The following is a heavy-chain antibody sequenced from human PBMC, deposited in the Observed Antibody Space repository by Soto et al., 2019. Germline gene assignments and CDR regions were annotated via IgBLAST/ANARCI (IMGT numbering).Heavy chain of an antibody. CDR3: ARHEGWTGPDQ. V-gene: IGHV4-4*02. J-gene: IGHJ5*02. CDR2: IFHDGNT. D-gene: IGHD2-8*02. CDR1: GASIGCGGW. Sequence: QVHLQESGPGLVKPSETLSLTCAVSGASIGCGGWWSWVRQPPGKGLEWIAEIFHDGNTNYSPSLKSRVTISVDKSQNPFSLNVYSVTAADTAVYYCARHEGWTGPDQWGQGTLVTVSS.